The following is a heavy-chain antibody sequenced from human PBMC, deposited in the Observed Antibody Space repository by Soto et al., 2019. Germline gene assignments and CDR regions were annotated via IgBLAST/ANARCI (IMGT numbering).Heavy chain of an antibody. CDR2: IIPILGIA. V-gene: IGHV1-69*02. D-gene: IGHD2-2*01. J-gene: IGHJ3*02. Sequence: GASVKVSCKASGGTFSSYTISWVRQAPGQGLEWMGRIIPILGIANYAQKFQGRVTITADKSTSTAYMELSSLRSEDTAVYYCARVAYQLLGNDAFDIWGQGTMVTVSS. CDR1: GGTFSSYT. CDR3: ARVAYQLLGNDAFDI.